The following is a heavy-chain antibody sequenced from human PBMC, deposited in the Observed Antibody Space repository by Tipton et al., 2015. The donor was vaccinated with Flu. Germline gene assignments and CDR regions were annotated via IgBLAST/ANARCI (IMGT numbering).Heavy chain of an antibody. CDR2: IYYSGST. V-gene: IGHV4-31*02. D-gene: IGHD2-15*01. CDR1: GGSISSGGYY. J-gene: IGHJ4*02. Sequence: LRLSCTVSGGSISSGGYYWSWIRQHPGKGLEWIGYIYYSGSTYYNPSLKSRVTISVDTSKNQFSLKLSSVTAADTAVYYCARFCSGGSCYTFDSWGQGTLVTVSS. CDR3: ARFCSGGSCYTFDS.